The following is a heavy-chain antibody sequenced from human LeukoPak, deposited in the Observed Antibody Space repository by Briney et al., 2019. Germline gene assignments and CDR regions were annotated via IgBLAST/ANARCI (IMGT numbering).Heavy chain of an antibody. D-gene: IGHD3-16*02. J-gene: IGHJ3*02. CDR1: VDSVSSNSAA. V-gene: IGHV6-1*01. CDR3: ARYRHDAFDI. CDR2: TYYRSKWSN. Sequence: SQTLSLTCVISVDSVSSNSAAWNWIRQSPSRGLEWLGRTYYRSKWSNDYALSVQSRITVNPDTSKNHFSLQLNSVTPEDSAVYYCARYRHDAFDIWGQGTTVTVSP.